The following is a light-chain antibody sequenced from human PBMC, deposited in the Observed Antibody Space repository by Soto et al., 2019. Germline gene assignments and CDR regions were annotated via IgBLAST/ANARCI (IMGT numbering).Light chain of an antibody. CDR3: MQTAHWPYT. CDR1: QTPLSAVGNTY. CDR2: KVF. Sequence: EVVMTQSPLSRPVTLGQSPSISCTPIQTPLSAVGNTYLNWLQQRPGQSPRRLIYKVFNRDSGVPDRFSGSASGSEFTLTISRVEAEDIGVYYCMQTAHWPYTFGRGTKLEIK. J-gene: IGKJ2*01. V-gene: IGKV2-30*01.